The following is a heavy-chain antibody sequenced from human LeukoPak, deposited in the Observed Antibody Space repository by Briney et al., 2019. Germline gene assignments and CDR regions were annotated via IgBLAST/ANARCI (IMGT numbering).Heavy chain of an antibody. J-gene: IGHJ4*02. D-gene: IGHD6-19*01. CDR1: GYTFTAYY. CDR2: IKPVSGSS. CDR3: ARARVPIAVAGLYYFDS. V-gene: IGHV1-2*02. Sequence: ASVKVSCKASGYTFTAYYIHWLRQAPGQGPEWMGWIKPVSGSSHYAQKFQGRVTMTRDTSSNSAYMDLTSLKSDDTALYYCARARVPIAVAGLYYFDSWGQGALVTVSS.